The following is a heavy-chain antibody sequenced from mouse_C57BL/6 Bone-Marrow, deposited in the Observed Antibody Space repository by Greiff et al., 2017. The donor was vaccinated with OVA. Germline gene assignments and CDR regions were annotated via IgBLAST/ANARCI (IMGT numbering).Heavy chain of an antibody. CDR2: FYPGSGSI. CDR3: ARHAHSYGRSPWFDD. D-gene: IGHD1-1*01. Sequence: QVQLQQSGAELVKPGASVKLSCKASGYTFTEYTIHWVKQRSGQGLEWIGWFYPGSGSIQYNEKFKDKATLTADKSSSTVYMELSRLTSDDTAVDFGARHAHSYGRSPWFDDWGQGTTLTVSS. CDR1: GYTFTEYT. J-gene: IGHJ2*01. V-gene: IGHV1-62-2*01.